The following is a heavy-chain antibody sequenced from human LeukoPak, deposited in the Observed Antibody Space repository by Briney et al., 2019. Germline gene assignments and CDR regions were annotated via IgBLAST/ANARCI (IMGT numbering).Heavy chain of an antibody. J-gene: IGHJ4*02. CDR1: GFTYCHYG. Sequence: PGGSLRLSCAASGFTYCHYGMHWVRQAPGKGLEWVAVIWSDGTEKYYGDAVKGRFTISRDNSRDTLYLQMDSLRGEDTAVYYCAKDAQRGFDYSNSLEYWGQGTLVTVSS. V-gene: IGHV3-33*06. CDR3: AKDAQRGFDYSNSLEY. CDR2: IWSDGTEK. D-gene: IGHD4-11*01.